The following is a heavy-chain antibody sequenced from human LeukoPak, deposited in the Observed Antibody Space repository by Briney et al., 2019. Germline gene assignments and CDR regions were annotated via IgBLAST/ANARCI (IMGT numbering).Heavy chain of an antibody. V-gene: IGHV4-59*01. D-gene: IGHD1-26*01. Sequence: SETLSLTCTVSGGSISGYYWSWIRQPPGKGLEWIGYIYYSGSTNYNPSLKSRVTISVDTSKNQFSLKLSSVTAADTAVYYCAREGIGRKGFDYWGQGTLVTVSS. CDR1: GGSISGYY. CDR3: AREGIGRKGFDY. J-gene: IGHJ4*02. CDR2: IYYSGST.